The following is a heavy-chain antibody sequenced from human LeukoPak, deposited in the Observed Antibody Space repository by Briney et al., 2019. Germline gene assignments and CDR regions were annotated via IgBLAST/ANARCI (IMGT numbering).Heavy chain of an antibody. Sequence: PSQTLSLTCTVSGGSISSGGYYWSWIRQHPGKGLEWIGYIYYSGSTYYNPSLKSRVTISVDTSKNQFSLKLSSVTAADTAVYYCAGAGFPGNSHNYFDFWGQGNLVTVSS. D-gene: IGHD4-23*01. CDR1: GGSISSGGYY. J-gene: IGHJ4*01. CDR3: AGAGFPGNSHNYFDF. V-gene: IGHV4-31*03. CDR2: IYYSGST.